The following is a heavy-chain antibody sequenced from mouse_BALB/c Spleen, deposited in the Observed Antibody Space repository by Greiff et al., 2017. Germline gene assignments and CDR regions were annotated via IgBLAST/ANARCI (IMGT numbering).Heavy chain of an antibody. CDR2: ISSGGGST. V-gene: IGHV5-12-1*01. CDR3: ARIYYDYDQAWFAY. J-gene: IGHJ3*01. CDR1: GFAFSSYD. D-gene: IGHD2-4*01. Sequence: EVMLVESGGGLVKPGGSLKLSCAASGFAFSSYDMSWVRQTPEKRLEWVAYISSGGGSTYYPDTVKGRFTISRDNAKNTLYLQMSSLKYEDTAMYYCARIYYDYDQAWFAYWGQGTLVTVSA.